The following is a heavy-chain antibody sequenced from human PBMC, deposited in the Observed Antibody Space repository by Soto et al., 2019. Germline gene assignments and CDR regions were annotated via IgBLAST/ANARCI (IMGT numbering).Heavy chain of an antibody. CDR2: IYWDDDE. J-gene: IGHJ4*02. D-gene: IGHD3-10*01. CDR1: GFSLTTDGVG. CDR3: AHSRNLITEEAQVGDFDY. V-gene: IGHV2-5*02. Sequence: QITLKESGPTLVRPTQTLTLTCSFSGFSLTTDGVGVGWVRQPPGEALEWLALIYWDDDERYSPSLKTRLTITKDPSKNQVVLIITNMDPVDTATYYCAHSRNLITEEAQVGDFDYWGQGTLVTVSS.